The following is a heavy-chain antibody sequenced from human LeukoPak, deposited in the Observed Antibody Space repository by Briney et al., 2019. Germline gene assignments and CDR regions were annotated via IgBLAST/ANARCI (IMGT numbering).Heavy chain of an antibody. J-gene: IGHJ5*02. Sequence: PSETQSLTCSVSGYSISSGYYWGWIRPPPGKGLEWIGSIYHSGNTYYNPSLKSRVTISVDTSKNQFSLKLSSVTAADTAVYYCAREDATYWFDPWSQGTLVTVSS. CDR2: IYHSGNT. V-gene: IGHV4-38-2*02. CDR3: AREDATYWFDP. CDR1: GYSISSGYY.